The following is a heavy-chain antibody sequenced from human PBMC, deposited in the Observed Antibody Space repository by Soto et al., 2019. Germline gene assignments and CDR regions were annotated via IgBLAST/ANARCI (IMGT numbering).Heavy chain of an antibody. CDR1: GYTFTSYG. CDR3: ARDPSRLLWFAELLERFDS. Sequence: GASVKVSCKASGYTFTSYGISWVRQAPGQGLEWMGWISAYNGNTNYAQKLQGRVTMTTDTSTSTAYMELRSLRSDDTAVYYCARDPSRLLWFAELLERFDSWGQGTMVTVSS. V-gene: IGHV1-18*01. D-gene: IGHD3-10*01. CDR2: ISAYNGNT. J-gene: IGHJ4*02.